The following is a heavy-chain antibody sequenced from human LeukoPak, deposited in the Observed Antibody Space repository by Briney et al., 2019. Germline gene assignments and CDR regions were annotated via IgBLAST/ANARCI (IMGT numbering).Heavy chain of an antibody. J-gene: IGHJ5*02. CDR1: GGSFSGYY. Sequence: SETLSLTCAVYGGSFSGYYRSWIRPPPGKGLEWIGEINHSGSTNYNPSLKSRVTISIDTSKNQFSLQLTPVPAADTAVYYCARQSTGYYIAKYNWFDPWGQGTLVTVSS. CDR3: ARQSTGYYIAKYNWFDP. V-gene: IGHV4-34*01. CDR2: INHSGST. D-gene: IGHD3-9*01.